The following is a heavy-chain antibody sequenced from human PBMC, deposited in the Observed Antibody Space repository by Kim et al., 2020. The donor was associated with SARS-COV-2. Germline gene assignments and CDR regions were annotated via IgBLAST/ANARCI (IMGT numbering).Heavy chain of an antibody. D-gene: IGHD2-2*01. V-gene: IGHV3-74*01. Sequence: VRGGFTISRDNGKNTVYLQRNSLRAEDTAVYYCARDWCSSTRCYVNYFVYWGQGTLVTVSS. J-gene: IGHJ4*02. CDR3: ARDWCSSTRCYVNYFVY.